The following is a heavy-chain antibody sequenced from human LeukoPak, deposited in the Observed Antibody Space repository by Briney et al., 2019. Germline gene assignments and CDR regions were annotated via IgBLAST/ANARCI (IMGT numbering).Heavy chain of an antibody. Sequence: FSCAPSGLTFDRHWLRWVREAAGNGLGWVADRSGDRSEKFYVDSVRRRFTNSRDNAKNFVYLQMSSLRAEDTAFYCCFRDVWGSSAFVCWGQGTLVTVSS. CDR1: GLTFDRHW. CDR2: RSGDRSEK. CDR3: FRDVWGSSAFVC. D-gene: IGHD6-13*01. J-gene: IGHJ4*02. V-gene: IGHV3-7*01.